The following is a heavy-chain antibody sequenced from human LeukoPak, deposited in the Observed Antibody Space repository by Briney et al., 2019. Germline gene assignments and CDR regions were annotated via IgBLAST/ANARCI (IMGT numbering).Heavy chain of an antibody. Sequence: SETLSLTCTVSGGSISSSSYCWGWIRQPPGKGLESIGSVCYSGSTYYNPSLKSRVTISVDTSKNQFSLKLSSVTAADTAVYYCARQYSGDSRSPFFDYWGQGTLVTVSS. CDR1: GGSISSSSYC. D-gene: IGHD5-18*01. J-gene: IGHJ4*02. CDR3: ARQYSGDSRSPFFDY. CDR2: VCYSGST. V-gene: IGHV4-39*01.